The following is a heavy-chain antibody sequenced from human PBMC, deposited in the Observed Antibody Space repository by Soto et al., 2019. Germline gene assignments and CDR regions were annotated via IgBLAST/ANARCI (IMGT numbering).Heavy chain of an antibody. D-gene: IGHD3-3*01. V-gene: IGHV5-51*01. J-gene: IGHJ4*02. CDR1: GYNFAGYW. CDR3: ARGGVSTRTFDY. CDR2: IYPSDSDT. Sequence: GESLKISCKGSGYNFAGYWISWVRQMPGKGLELMGIIYPSDSDTRYRPSFQGQVTISADKSISSAYLQWSSLRASDTAMYYCARGGVSTRTFDYWGQGTPVTVSS.